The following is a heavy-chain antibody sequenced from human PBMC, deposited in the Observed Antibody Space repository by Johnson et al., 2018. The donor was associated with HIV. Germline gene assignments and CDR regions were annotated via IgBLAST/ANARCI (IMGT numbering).Heavy chain of an antibody. CDR3: ARERGYFGNPAFDI. CDR1: GFTFSSYA. J-gene: IGHJ3*02. D-gene: IGHD4-23*01. Sequence: QMMLVESGGDVVQPGRSLRLSCTASGFTFSSYALHWVRQAPGKGLAWVAVLSYDGSNKFYADSVKGRFTISRDNSKNTLYLQMNSMRTEDTAMYYCARERGYFGNPAFDIWGQGTMVTVSS. CDR2: LSYDGSNK. V-gene: IGHV3-30-3*01.